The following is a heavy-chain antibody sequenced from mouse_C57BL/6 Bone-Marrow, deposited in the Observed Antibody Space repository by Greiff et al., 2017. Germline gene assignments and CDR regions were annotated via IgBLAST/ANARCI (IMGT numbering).Heavy chain of an antibody. J-gene: IGHJ4*01. CDR3: AREVLPLYAMDY. D-gene: IGHD2-1*01. V-gene: IGHV1-80*01. CDR1: GYAFSSYW. Sequence: VQLQQSGAELVKPGASVKISCKASGYAFSSYWMNWVKQRPGKGLEWIGQIYPGDGDTNYNGKFKGKATLTADKSSSTAYMQLSSLTSEDSAVYFCAREVLPLYAMDYWGQGTSVTVSS. CDR2: IYPGDGDT.